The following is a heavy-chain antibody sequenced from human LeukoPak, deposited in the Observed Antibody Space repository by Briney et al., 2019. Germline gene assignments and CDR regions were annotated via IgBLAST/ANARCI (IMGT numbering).Heavy chain of an antibody. Sequence: KPGGSLRLSCAASGFTVSSNYMSWVRQAPGKGLEWVGRIKSKNDGGTTEYAAPVRGRFTISRDDSENTLSLQMNSLKIEDTAVYYCTKVIRGYSGSIDYWGQGTLVSVSS. J-gene: IGHJ4*02. CDR2: IKSKNDGGTT. CDR3: TKVIRGYSGSIDY. CDR1: GFTVSSNY. V-gene: IGHV3-15*01. D-gene: IGHD1-26*01.